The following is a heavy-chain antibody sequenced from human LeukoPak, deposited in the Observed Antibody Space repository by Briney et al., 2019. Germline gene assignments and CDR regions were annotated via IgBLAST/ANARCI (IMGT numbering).Heavy chain of an antibody. CDR2: ISGSVGST. CDR1: GFTFSSYA. J-gene: IGHJ4*02. D-gene: IGHD2-2*01. Sequence: PGGSLRLSCAASGFTFSSYAMSWVRQAPGKGLEWVSGISGSVGSTYYADSVKGRFTISRDNSKNTLYLQMNSLRGEDTAVYYCVKFRGQLLSSYYFDYWGQGTLVTVSS. V-gene: IGHV3-23*01. CDR3: VKFRGQLLSSYYFDY.